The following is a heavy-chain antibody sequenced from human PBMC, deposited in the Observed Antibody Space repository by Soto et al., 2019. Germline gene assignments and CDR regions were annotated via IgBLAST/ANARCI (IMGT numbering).Heavy chain of an antibody. D-gene: IGHD6-6*01. V-gene: IGHV1-69*02. CDR3: AALSIAARRGWFDP. J-gene: IGHJ5*02. Sequence: QVPLVQSGAEVKKPGSSVKVSCKASGGTFSSYTISWVRQAPGQGLEWMGRIIPILGIANYAQKFQGRVTITADKSTSTAYMELSSLRSEDTAVYYCAALSIAARRGWFDPWGQGTLVTVSS. CDR2: IIPILGIA. CDR1: GGTFSSYT.